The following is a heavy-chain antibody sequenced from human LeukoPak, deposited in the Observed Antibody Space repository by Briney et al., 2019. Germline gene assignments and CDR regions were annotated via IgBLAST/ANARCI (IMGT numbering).Heavy chain of an antibody. CDR2: IYPGDSDT. CDR1: GYSFTSYW. V-gene: IGHV5-51*01. J-gene: IGHJ4*02. D-gene: IGHD6-13*01. CDR3: ARLETPPSSSSPTHPVDY. Sequence: GESLKISCKGSGYSFTSYWIGWVRQMPGKGLEWMGIIYPGDSDTRYSPSFQGQVTISADKSISTAYLQWSSLKASDTAMYYCARLETPPSSSSPTHPVDYWGQGTLVTVSS.